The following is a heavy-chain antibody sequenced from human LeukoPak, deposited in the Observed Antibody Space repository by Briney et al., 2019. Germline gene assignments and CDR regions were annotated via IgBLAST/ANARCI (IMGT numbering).Heavy chain of an antibody. V-gene: IGHV3-20*04. CDR3: ARDFMYKSKNQRGAFDI. CDR1: GFTFDDYA. CDR2: INWNGDNT. J-gene: IGHJ3*02. D-gene: IGHD1-14*01. Sequence: RTGGSLRLSCVASGFTFDDYAMSWVRHAPGKGLEWVSGINWNGDNTVYADSVKGRFTISRDNAKNSLYLQMNSLRAEDTAVYYCARDFMYKSKNQRGAFDIWGQGTMVTVSS.